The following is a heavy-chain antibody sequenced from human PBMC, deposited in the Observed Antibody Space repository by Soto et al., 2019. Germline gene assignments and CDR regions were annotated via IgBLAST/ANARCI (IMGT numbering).Heavy chain of an antibody. V-gene: IGHV3-23*01. CDR3: AKENGYSSSWFEFDY. CDR2: ISGSGGST. CDR1: GFTFSSYA. Sequence: EVQLLESGGGLVQPGGSLRLSCAASGFTFSSYAMSWVRQAPGKGLEWVSAISGSGGSTYYADSVKGRSTISRDNSKNPPYLQRNSPRAEDTAVYCCAKENGYSSSWFEFDYWGQGTLVTVSS. D-gene: IGHD6-13*01. J-gene: IGHJ4*02.